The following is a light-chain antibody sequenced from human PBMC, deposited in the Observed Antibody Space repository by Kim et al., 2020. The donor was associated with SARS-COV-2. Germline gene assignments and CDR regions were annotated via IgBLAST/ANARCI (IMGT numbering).Light chain of an antibody. CDR3: QVWDSSSDHVV. V-gene: IGLV3-21*04. CDR1: NIGSKS. Sequence: GKTARITCGGNNIGSKSVHWYQQKPGQAPVLVIYYDSDRPSGIPERFSGSNSGNTATLTISRVEAGDEADYYCQVWDSSSDHVVFGGGTKVTVL. CDR2: YDS. J-gene: IGLJ2*01.